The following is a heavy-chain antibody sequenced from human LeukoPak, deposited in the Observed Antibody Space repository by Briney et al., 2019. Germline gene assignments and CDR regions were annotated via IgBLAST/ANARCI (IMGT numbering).Heavy chain of an antibody. D-gene: IGHD3-22*01. J-gene: IGHJ5*02. CDR3: ERGGYYYDSSGSDNWFDP. CDR1: GFTFSSYW. CDR2: INSDGSST. Sequence: PGGSLRLSCAASGFTFSSYWMHWVRQAPGKGLVWVSRINSDGSSTSYADSVKGRFTISRDNAKNTLYLQMNSLRAEDTAVYYCERGGYYYDSSGSDNWFDPWGQGTLVTVSS. V-gene: IGHV3-74*01.